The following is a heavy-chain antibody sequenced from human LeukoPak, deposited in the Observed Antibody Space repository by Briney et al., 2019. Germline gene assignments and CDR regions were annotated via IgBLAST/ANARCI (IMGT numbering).Heavy chain of an antibody. J-gene: IGHJ3*02. CDR3: AREPGLPFLAFDI. CDR1: GFTFSSYA. Sequence: GGSLRLSCAASGFTFSSYAMSWVRQAPGKGLEWVSAISGSGGSTYYADSVKGRFTISRDNAKNSLYLQMNSLRAEDTAVYYCAREPGLPFLAFDIWGQGTMVTVSS. V-gene: IGHV3-23*01. CDR2: ISGSGGST. D-gene: IGHD5-18*01.